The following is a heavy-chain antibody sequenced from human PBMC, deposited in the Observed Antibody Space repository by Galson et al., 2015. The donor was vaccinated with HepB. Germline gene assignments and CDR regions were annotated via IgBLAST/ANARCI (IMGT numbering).Heavy chain of an antibody. J-gene: IGHJ5*02. CDR3: ARGRGVVVDATIGWDWFDP. CDR1: GGSISSGSYY. CDR2: IYTSGST. V-gene: IGHV4-61*02. D-gene: IGHD2-15*01. Sequence: TLSLTCTVSGGSISSGSYYWSWIRQPAGKGLEWIGRIYTSGSTNYNPSLKSRVIMSVDTSKNQFSLKLSSVTAADTAVYYCARGRGVVVDATIGWDWFDPWGQGTLVTVSS.